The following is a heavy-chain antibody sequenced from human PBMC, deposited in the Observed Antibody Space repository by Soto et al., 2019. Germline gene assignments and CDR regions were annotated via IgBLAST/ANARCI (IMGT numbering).Heavy chain of an antibody. J-gene: IGHJ5*02. V-gene: IGHV1-69*01. CDR2: IIPIFGTA. D-gene: IGHD2-2*01. Sequence: QVQLVQSGAEVKKPGSSVKVSCKASGGTFSSYAISWVRQAPGQGLEWMGGIIPIFGTANYAQKFQGRVTITADEATSTAYMELSSLRSEDTAVYYCASRYCSSTSCFNWFDPWGQGTLVTVSS. CDR3: ASRYCSSTSCFNWFDP. CDR1: GGTFSSYA.